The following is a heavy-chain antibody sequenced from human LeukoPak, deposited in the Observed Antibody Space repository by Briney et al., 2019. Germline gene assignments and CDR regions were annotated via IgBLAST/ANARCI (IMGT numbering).Heavy chain of an antibody. D-gene: IGHD1-14*01. Sequence: PGGSLRLSCAASGFTFNSYTMFWVRQAPGKGLEWAAVTSNDESIKYYADSVKGRFTISRDNSRDTLFLEMSSLRVEDTAVYYCARDPILGPPDYFDYWGRGTLVTVSS. CDR3: ARDPILGPPDYFDY. J-gene: IGHJ4*02. CDR1: GFTFNSYT. V-gene: IGHV3-30-3*01. CDR2: TSNDESIK.